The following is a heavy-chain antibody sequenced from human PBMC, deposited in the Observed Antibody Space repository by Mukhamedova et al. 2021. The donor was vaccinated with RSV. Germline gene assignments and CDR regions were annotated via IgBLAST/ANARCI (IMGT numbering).Heavy chain of an antibody. CDR2: GST. J-gene: IGHJ4*02. D-gene: IGHD4-17*01. Sequence: GSTSYAQKFQGRVTMTRDTSTSTVYMELGSLRSVDTAVYYCARGIYGDYEVNDWGQGTLVTGSS. CDR3: ARGIYGDYEVND. V-gene: IGHV1-46*01.